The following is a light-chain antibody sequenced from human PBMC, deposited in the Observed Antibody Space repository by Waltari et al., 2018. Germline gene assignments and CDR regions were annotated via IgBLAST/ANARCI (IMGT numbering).Light chain of an antibody. Sequence: DIQMTQSPSTLSASVGDRVTITCRASQSISHWLAWYQQKPGKAPKLLISKASSLEKEVPSRFSGSGSGTEFTLTITNQQPDDFATFYCQRYDDYPPTFGGGTKVEIK. J-gene: IGKJ4*01. CDR2: KAS. CDR3: QRYDDYPPT. CDR1: QSISHW. V-gene: IGKV1-5*03.